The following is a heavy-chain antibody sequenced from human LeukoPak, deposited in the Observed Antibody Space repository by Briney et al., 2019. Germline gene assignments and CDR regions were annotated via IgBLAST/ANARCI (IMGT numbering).Heavy chain of an antibody. J-gene: IGHJ3*02. CDR2: IYHSGST. D-gene: IGHD3-10*01. Sequence: SETLSLTCTVSGYSISSGYYWGWIRQPPGKGLEWIGSIYHSGSTYYNPSLKSRVTISVDTSKNQFSLKLSSVTAADTAVYYCARAIGGDAFDIWGQGTMVTVSS. CDR3: ARAIGGDAFDI. V-gene: IGHV4-38-2*02. CDR1: GYSISSGYY.